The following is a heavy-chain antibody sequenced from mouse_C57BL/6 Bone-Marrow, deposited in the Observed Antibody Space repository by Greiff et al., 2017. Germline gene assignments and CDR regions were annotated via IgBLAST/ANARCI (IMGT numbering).Heavy chain of an antibody. CDR3: TRGPHYYGSSYEYFDV. CDR1: GFTFSSYA. Sequence: EVQGVESGEGLVKPGGSLKLSCAASGFTFSSYAMSWVRQTPEKRLEWVAYISSGGDYIYYADTVKGRFTISRDNARNTLYLQMSSLKSEDTAMYYCTRGPHYYGSSYEYFDVWGTGTTVTVSS. CDR2: ISSGGDYI. J-gene: IGHJ1*03. D-gene: IGHD1-1*01. V-gene: IGHV5-9-1*02.